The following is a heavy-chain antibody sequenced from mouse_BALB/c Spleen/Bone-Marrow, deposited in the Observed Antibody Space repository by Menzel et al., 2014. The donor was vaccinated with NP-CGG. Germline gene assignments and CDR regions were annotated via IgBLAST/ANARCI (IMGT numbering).Heavy chain of an antibody. J-gene: IGHJ4*01. CDR3: ARGGGLRGLYPMDY. Sequence: GQVVESGGGLVKPGGSLKLSCAGSGFTFSSYAMSWGRQTPEKRLEWVASISSGGGTYYPASVKGRFTISRDNVRNILYLQMSSPRSEDTAMYYCARGGGLRGLYPMDYWGQGTSVTVSS. CDR2: ISSGGGT. CDR1: GFTFSSYA. V-gene: IGHV5-6-5*01. D-gene: IGHD2-4*01.